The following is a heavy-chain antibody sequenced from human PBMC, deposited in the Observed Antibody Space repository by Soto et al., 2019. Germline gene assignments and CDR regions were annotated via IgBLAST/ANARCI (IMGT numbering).Heavy chain of an antibody. Sequence: QVQLVQSGAEVKKPGSSLKVSCKAPGGTFSTYAISWVRQAPGQGLEWMGGVIPIFGTPKYAQKFQGRVTITADESTSTGYMELRSLISEDTAVYYCARSQGGSSSLDIYYYYYYGMDVWGQGTTVTVSS. CDR3: ARSQGGSSSLDIYYYYYYGMDV. CDR1: GGTFSTYA. V-gene: IGHV1-69*01. CDR2: VIPIFGTP. J-gene: IGHJ6*02. D-gene: IGHD2-15*01.